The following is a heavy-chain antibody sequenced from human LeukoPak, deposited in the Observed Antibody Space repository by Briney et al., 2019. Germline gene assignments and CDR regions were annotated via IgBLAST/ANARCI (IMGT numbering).Heavy chain of an antibody. CDR3: ARENIGLGPSGYGSLDY. CDR2: ISYDGSNK. V-gene: IGHV3-30-3*01. J-gene: IGHJ4*02. D-gene: IGHD3-22*01. CDR1: GFTFSSYA. Sequence: GGSLRLSCAASGFTFSSYAMHWVRQAPGKGLEWVAVISYDGSNKYYADSVKGRFTISRDNSKNTLYLQMNSLRAEDTAVYYCARENIGLGPSGYGSLDYWGQGTLVTVSS.